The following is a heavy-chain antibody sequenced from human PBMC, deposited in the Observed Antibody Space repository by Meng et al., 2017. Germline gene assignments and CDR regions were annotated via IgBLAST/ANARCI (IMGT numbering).Heavy chain of an antibody. CDR3: ARDFRGVIAAAHGPLDY. CDR1: GFPFRSYW. V-gene: IGHV3-74*01. J-gene: IGHJ4*02. CDR2: INSDGSST. Sequence: GRLGGSGGGLVPRGGSLRLSWAASGFPFRSYWMHWVRQAPGKGLVWVSRINSDGSSTSYADSVKGRFTISRDNAKNTLYLQMNSLRAEDTAVYYCARDFRGVIAAAHGPLDYWGQGTLVTVSS. D-gene: IGHD6-13*01.